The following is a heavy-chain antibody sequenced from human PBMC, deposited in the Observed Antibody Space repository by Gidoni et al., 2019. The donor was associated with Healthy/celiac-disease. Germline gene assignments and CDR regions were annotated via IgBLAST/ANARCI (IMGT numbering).Heavy chain of an antibody. J-gene: IGHJ4*02. CDR3: ARHVEGGSLNDY. Sequence: EVQLLQSGAAVKKPGESLTISCTGSGSSFTSYWISWVRQMPGKGLGWMGRIDPSDSYTNYSPSFQGHVTISADKSISTAYLQWSSLKASDTAMYYCARHVEGGSLNDYWGQGTLVTVSS. CDR2: IDPSDSYT. V-gene: IGHV5-10-1*01. CDR1: GSSFTSYW. D-gene: IGHD1-26*01.